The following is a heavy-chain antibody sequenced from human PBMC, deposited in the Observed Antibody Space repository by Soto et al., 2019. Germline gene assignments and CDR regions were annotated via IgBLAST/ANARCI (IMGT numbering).Heavy chain of an antibody. CDR3: ARGVVRRVIIQYTSFFDY. J-gene: IGHJ4*02. Sequence: TLSLTRTAYGGSFSDYFSTCVRQAPGRGLEWIREINHTGSTYSNPTPTSRVTISVDTSKNQFSLKLSSVTAADTAVYYCARGVVRRVIIQYTSFFDYWGQGTPVTVSS. D-gene: IGHD3-10*01. V-gene: IGHV4-34*01. CDR2: INHTGST. CDR1: GGSFSDYF.